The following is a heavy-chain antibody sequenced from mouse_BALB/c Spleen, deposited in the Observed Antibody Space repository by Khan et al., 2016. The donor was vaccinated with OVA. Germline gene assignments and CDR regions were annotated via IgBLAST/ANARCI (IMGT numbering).Heavy chain of an antibody. V-gene: IGHV4-1*02. D-gene: IGHD2-1*01. CDR2: INPDSSTI. J-gene: IGHJ4*01. CDR3: SRGGNYGLYAMDY. CDR1: GFDFSSYW. Sequence: EVKLLESGGGLVQPGGSLKLSCAASGFDFSSYWMSWVRQAPGKGLEWIGEINPDSSTINYTPSLKDKFIISRDNAKNTLYLQMSKVTSKDTALYDCSRGGNYGLYAMDYWGQGTSVTVSS.